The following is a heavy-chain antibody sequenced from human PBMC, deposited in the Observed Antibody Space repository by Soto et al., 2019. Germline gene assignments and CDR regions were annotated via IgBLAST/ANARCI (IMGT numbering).Heavy chain of an antibody. CDR2: ISGSGSGP. D-gene: IGHD6-13*01. Sequence: EVLVVESGGGLVQPGGSLRLSCAVSGFTFSNYDMGWVRQAPGKGLELVSFISGSGSGPYYADSVKGLFTISRDNAENTLYLQMNSLRVEDTAVYYCAKLQSWRALDYWGQGTLVTVSS. CDR3: AKLQSWRALDY. V-gene: IGHV3-23*04. J-gene: IGHJ4*02. CDR1: GFTFSNYD.